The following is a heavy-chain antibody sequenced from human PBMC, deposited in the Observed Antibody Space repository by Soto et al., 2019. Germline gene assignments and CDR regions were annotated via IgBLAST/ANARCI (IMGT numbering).Heavy chain of an antibody. Sequence: HPGGSLRLSCAASGFTFSSYAMSWVRQAPGKGLEWVSAISGSGGSTYYADSVRGRFTISRDNSKNTLYLQMNSLRAEDTAVYYCAIPPTMSSTQGGAVLNWGQGTLVTVSS. CDR1: GFTFSSYA. V-gene: IGHV3-23*01. CDR2: ISGSGGST. D-gene: IGHD6-13*01. J-gene: IGHJ4*02. CDR3: AIPPTMSSTQGGAVLN.